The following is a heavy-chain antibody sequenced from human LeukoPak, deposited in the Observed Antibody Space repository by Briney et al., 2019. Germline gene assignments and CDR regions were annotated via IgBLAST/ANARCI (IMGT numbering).Heavy chain of an antibody. V-gene: IGHV1-2*02. Sequence: ASVKVSCKASGYTFTSYGISWVRQAPGQGLEWMGWIKPNSGGTNSAQQFQGRVTMTRDTSTSTAYMELSSLRSDDTAVYYCWRYMGSSWYFDYWGRGTLVTVSS. D-gene: IGHD6-13*01. CDR3: WRYMGSSWYFDY. CDR1: GYTFTSYG. J-gene: IGHJ4*02. CDR2: IKPNSGGT.